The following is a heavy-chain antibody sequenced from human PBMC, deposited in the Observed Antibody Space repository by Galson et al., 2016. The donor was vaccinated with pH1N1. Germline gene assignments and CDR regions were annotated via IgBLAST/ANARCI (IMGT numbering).Heavy chain of an antibody. CDR3: ARGGGDLDS. J-gene: IGHJ4*02. CDR2: IYYSGTT. D-gene: IGHD2-21*02. CDR1: GDSINRNY. V-gene: IGHV4-59*01. Sequence: TLSLTCTVSGDSINRNYWSWIRQPPGKGLEWIGYIYYSGTTSYNPSLKSRITISVDSSQGQFSLNLTSVTAADTAVYYCARGGGDLDSWGQGTLVTVSS.